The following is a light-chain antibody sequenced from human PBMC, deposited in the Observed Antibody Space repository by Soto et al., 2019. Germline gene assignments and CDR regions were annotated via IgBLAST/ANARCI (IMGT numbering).Light chain of an antibody. J-gene: IGKJ5*01. CDR1: PSVTNY. CDR3: QQRNIWPPVT. V-gene: IGKV3-11*01. CDR2: GAF. Sequence: EIVLAQSPATLSLSPGEIATLSCRASPSVTNYLAWYQQKPGQAPRLVIYGAFNRATGIPARFSDSGSGTDFTLTISSLEPEDFAVYYCQQRNIWPPVTFGQGTRWR.